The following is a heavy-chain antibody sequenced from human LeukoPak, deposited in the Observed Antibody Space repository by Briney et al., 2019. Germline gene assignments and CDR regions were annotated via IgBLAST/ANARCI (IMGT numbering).Heavy chain of an antibody. CDR1: AGTFSSYA. V-gene: IGHV1-69*01. J-gene: IGHJ4*02. Sequence: ASVKVSCKASAGTFSSYAISWVRQAPGQGLEWMGGIIPIFGTANYAQKFQGRVTITADESTSTAYMELSSLRSEDTAVYYCARDKVDSSGWFFDYWGQGTLVTVSS. D-gene: IGHD6-19*01. CDR3: ARDKVDSSGWFFDY. CDR2: IIPIFGTA.